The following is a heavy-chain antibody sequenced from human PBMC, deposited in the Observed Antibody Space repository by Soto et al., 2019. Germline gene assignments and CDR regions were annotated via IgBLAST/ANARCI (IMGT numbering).Heavy chain of an antibody. CDR1: GSTFTDYW. CDR2: IYPGDSDT. D-gene: IGHD4-4*01. Sequence: GESLKISCKGSGSTFTDYWIGWVRQLPGKGLEWMGIIYPGDSDTRYSPSFQGQVTITVDKSTSTAYLQWNTLKASDTAMYYCARHNSNFRYDYYAMDVWGQGTTVTVSS. J-gene: IGHJ6*02. CDR3: ARHNSNFRYDYYAMDV. V-gene: IGHV5-51*01.